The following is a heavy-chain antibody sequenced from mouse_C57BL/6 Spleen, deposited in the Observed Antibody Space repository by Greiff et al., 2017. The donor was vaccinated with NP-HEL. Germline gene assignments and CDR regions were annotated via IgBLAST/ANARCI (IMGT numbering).Heavy chain of an antibody. CDR1: GYTFTSYW. CDR2: IYPGSGST. Sequence: VQLQQPGAELVKPGASVKMSCKASGYTFTSYWITWVKQRPGQGLEWIGDIYPGSGSTNYNEKFKSKATLTVDTSSSTAYMQLSSLTSEDSAVYYCAREGYYRDWYFDVWGTGTTVTVSS. J-gene: IGHJ1*03. D-gene: IGHD2-3*01. V-gene: IGHV1-55*01. CDR3: AREGYYRDWYFDV.